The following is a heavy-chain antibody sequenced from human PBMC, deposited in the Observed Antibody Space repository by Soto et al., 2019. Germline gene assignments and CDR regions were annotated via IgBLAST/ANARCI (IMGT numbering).Heavy chain of an antibody. D-gene: IGHD6-13*01. Sequence: GGSLRLSCAASGFTFSSYAMSWVRQAPGKGLEWVSAISGSGGSTYYADSVKGRFTISRDNSKNTLYLQMNSLRAEDTAVYYCAKDSKAYSSSWAFDYWGQGTLVTVSS. CDR3: AKDSKAYSSSWAFDY. V-gene: IGHV3-23*01. CDR1: GFTFSSYA. CDR2: ISGSGGST. J-gene: IGHJ4*02.